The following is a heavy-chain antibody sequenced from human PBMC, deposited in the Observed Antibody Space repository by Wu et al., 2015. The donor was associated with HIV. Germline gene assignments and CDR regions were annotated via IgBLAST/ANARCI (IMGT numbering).Heavy chain of an antibody. V-gene: IGHV1-69*05. CDR3: ASRPPDDGYNNGFEY. J-gene: IGHJ4*02. D-gene: IGHD5-12*01. CDR2: IIPIFTTA. Sequence: QVQLVQSGAEVKKPGSSVKVSCKASGGTFSSYVISWVRQAPGQGLEWMGGIIPIFTTAHYAQKFQGRVTITTDDSTSTAYMELTSLTSEDTAVYYCASRPPDDGYNNGFEYWGQGTLVTVSS. CDR1: GGTFSSYV.